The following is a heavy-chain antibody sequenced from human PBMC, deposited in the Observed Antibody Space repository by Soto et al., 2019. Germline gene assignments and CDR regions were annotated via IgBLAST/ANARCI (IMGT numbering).Heavy chain of an antibody. J-gene: IGHJ6*02. CDR2: INPSGGST. D-gene: IGHD1-26*01. CDR3: AREPHSDGKGMDV. V-gene: IGHV1-46*01. CDR1: GYTFTSYY. Sequence: ASVKVSCKASGYTFTSYYMHWVRQAPGQGLEWMGIINPSGGSTSYAQKFQGRVTMTRDTSTSTVYMELSSLRSEDTAVYYCAREPHSDGKGMDVWGQGTTVTSP.